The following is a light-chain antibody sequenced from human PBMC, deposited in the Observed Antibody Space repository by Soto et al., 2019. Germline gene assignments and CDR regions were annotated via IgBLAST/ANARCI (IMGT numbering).Light chain of an antibody. Sequence: QSALTQPPSASGSPGQSVTISCTGTSSDVGAYNYVSWFQQHPGKAPKLIIYEVSKRPSGVPDRFSGSKSGNTASLTVSGLQAEDEADYYCSSCAFSNNFVYVFGTGTKLTVL. CDR2: EVS. CDR3: SSCAFSNNFVYV. J-gene: IGLJ1*01. CDR1: SSDVGAYNY. V-gene: IGLV2-8*01.